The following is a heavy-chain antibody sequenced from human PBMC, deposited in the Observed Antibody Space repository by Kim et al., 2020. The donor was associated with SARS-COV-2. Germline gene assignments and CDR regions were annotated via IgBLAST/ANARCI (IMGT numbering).Heavy chain of an antibody. CDR2: IIPILGIA. CDR3: AREGDYGGNAPFDY. V-gene: IGHV1-69*04. D-gene: IGHD4-17*01. J-gene: IGHJ4*02. CDR1: GGTFSSYA. Sequence: SVKVSCKASGGTFSSYAISWVRQAPGQGLEWMGRIIPILGIANYAQKFQGRVTITADKSTSTAYMELSSLRSEDTAVYYCAREGDYGGNAPFDYWGQGTLVTVSS.